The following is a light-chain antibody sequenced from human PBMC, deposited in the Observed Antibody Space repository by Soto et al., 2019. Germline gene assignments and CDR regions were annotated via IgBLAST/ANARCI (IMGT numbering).Light chain of an antibody. V-gene: IGLV1-40*01. CDR2: DNS. Sequence: QSVLTQPPSVSGAPGQRVTISCTGTSSNIGAGYDVHWYHQLPGTAPKLVIYDNSNRPSGVPDRFSGSKSGTSASLAITGLQAEDEADYYCQSYDSSLSVLYVFGTGTKLTVL. J-gene: IGLJ1*01. CDR3: QSYDSSLSVLYV. CDR1: SSNIGAGYD.